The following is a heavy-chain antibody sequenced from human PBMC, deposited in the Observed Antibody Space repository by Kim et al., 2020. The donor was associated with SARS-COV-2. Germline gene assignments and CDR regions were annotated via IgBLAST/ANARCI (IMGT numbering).Heavy chain of an antibody. D-gene: IGHD2-21*01. CDR1: GGSFSGYY. CDR3: ATGTIYAFDI. J-gene: IGHJ3*02. CDR2: INHSGST. Sequence: SETLSLTCAVYGGSFSGYYWSWIRQPPGKGLEWIGEINHSGSTNYNPSLKSRVTISVDTSKNQFSLKLSSVTAADTAVYYCATGTIYAFDIWGQGTMVTVSS. V-gene: IGHV4-34*01.